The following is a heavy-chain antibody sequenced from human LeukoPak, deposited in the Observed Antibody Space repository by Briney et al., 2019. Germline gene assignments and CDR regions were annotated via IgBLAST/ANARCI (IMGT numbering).Heavy chain of an antibody. J-gene: IGHJ4*02. CDR3: ARSAGYCSGGSCYSVGSADY. CDR1: GDCFTSYW. V-gene: IGHV5-51*01. CDR2: IYPGDSDI. Sequence: GEALQSSCKGAGDCFTSYWIGWVPPMPGKGGEWMGIIYPGDSDIRLSPSFEVQGTILADKSISTAYLQWSSLKASDTAMYYCARSAGYCSGGSCYSVGSADYWGQGTLVTVSS. D-gene: IGHD2-15*01.